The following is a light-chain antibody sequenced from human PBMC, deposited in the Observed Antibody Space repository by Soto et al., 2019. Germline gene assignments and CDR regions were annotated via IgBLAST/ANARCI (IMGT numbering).Light chain of an antibody. CDR1: QSVSSN. J-gene: IGKJ2*02. CDR2: GAS. V-gene: IGKV3-15*01. CDR3: QQHSNWPRT. Sequence: EIVMTQSPATLSVSPGERATLSCGASQSVSSNLAWYQQKPGQAPRLLIYGASTRATGIPDRFSGSGSGTDFTLTISSLQSEDFAVYYCQQHSNWPRTFGQGTKVDIK.